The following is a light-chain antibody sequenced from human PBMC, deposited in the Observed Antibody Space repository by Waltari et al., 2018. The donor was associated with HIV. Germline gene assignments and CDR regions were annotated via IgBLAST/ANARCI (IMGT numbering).Light chain of an antibody. J-gene: IGLJ3*02. CDR2: DVN. V-gene: IGLV2-11*01. Sequence: QSALTQPRSVSESPGQSVTISCTGTSSDVGHYNYVSWYRQYPGTAPKLIIFDVNKRPSGIPDRFSVSKSGNTASLTISGLQGEDEADYYCSSYAGRDTPNWVFGGGTKLTVL. CDR1: SSDVGHYNY. CDR3: SSYAGRDTPNWV.